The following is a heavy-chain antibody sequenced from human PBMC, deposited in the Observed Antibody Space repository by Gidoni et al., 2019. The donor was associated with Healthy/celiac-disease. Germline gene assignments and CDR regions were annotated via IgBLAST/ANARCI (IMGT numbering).Heavy chain of an antibody. CDR1: GFTFRSYA. V-gene: IGHV3-23*04. Sequence: EVQLVESGGGLVQPGGSLSLSCAASGFTFRSYARSWGRQPPGKGLEWVSAISGSGGSTYYADSVKGRFTISRDNSKNTLYLQMNSLRAEDTAVYYCAKRGVNGGHGDKAYYFDYWGQGTLVTVSS. D-gene: IGHD2-8*01. CDR3: AKRGVNGGHGDKAYYFDY. CDR2: ISGSGGST. J-gene: IGHJ4*02.